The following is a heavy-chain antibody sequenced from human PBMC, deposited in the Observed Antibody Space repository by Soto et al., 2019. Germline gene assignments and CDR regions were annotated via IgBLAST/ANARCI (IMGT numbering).Heavy chain of an antibody. Sequence: QVQLVQSGAEVKKPGASVKVSCKASGYTFTGYYMHWVRQAPGQGLEWMGWINPNSGGANYAQKFEGWVTMTRDTSISTAYMELSRLRSDDTAVYYCARDARGDEAPMDYWGQGTLVTVSS. V-gene: IGHV1-2*04. J-gene: IGHJ4*02. CDR2: INPNSGGA. D-gene: IGHD3-10*01. CDR3: ARDARGDEAPMDY. CDR1: GYTFTGYY.